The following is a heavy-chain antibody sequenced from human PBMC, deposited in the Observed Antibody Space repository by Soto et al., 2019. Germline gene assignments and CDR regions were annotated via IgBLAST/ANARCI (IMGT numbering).Heavy chain of an antibody. D-gene: IGHD5-18*01. Sequence: YWTWIRQPPGKGLEWLGYIFYSGSTFYNPSLKSRVTIPIHTSKSQFSLQLTSVTAADTAVYYGARGAADTAMVDYWGQGTLVTVSS. CDR3: ARGAADTAMVDY. V-gene: IGHV4-59*01. CDR1: Y. CDR2: IFYSGST. J-gene: IGHJ4*02.